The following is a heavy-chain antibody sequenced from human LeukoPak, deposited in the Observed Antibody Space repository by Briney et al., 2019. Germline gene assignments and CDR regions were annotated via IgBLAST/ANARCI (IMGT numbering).Heavy chain of an antibody. CDR2: INPNSGGT. CDR1: GFTFTDYY. V-gene: IGHV1-2*02. Sequence: ASVKVSCKASGFTFTDYYIHWVRQAPGQGLEWMGWINPNSGGTNYAQKFQGRVTMTRDTSISTAYMELSRLRSDDTAVYYCARMRYYYDSSGYHYFDYWGQGTLVTVSS. J-gene: IGHJ4*02. CDR3: ARMRYYYDSSGYHYFDY. D-gene: IGHD3-22*01.